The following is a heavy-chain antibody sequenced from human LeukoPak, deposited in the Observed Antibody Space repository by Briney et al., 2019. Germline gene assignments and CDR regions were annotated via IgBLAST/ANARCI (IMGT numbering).Heavy chain of an antibody. V-gene: IGHV3-23*01. Sequence: AGGSLRLSCAAAGFTFSSYGMSWVRQAPGKGLERVSAISGSGGSTYYADSVKGRFTISRDNSKNTLYLQMNSLRAEDTAVYYCAKVRYYYGSGTRSGYMDVWGKGTTVTISS. J-gene: IGHJ6*03. CDR3: AKVRYYYGSGTRSGYMDV. CDR1: GFTFSSYG. CDR2: ISGSGGST. D-gene: IGHD3-10*01.